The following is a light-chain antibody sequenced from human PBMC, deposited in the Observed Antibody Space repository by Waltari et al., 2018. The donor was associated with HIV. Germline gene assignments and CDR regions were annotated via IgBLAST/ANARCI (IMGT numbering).Light chain of an antibody. CDR2: GAS. CDR1: QSVKSN. Sequence: EIVLTQSPATLSLSPGERATLSCRASQSVKSNLAWYQQRRGQAPRLLIYGASTRASGVPARFSGSGSGTDFTLTISSLEPEDFAVYYCQQRTNWPLTFGGGTKVEIK. J-gene: IGKJ4*01. CDR3: QQRTNWPLT. V-gene: IGKV3-11*01.